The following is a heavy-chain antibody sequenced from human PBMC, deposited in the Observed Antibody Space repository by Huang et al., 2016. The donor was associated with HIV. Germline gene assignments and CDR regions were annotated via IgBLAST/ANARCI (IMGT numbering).Heavy chain of an antibody. CDR2: LSWNGENV. J-gene: IGHJ4*02. D-gene: IGHD1-26*01. V-gene: IGHV3-9*01. CDR3: VKDYESGWYIYKNHRYIGYFHY. CDR1: GFTIKDYA. Sequence: VQLVESGGGLAQPGRSLRLSCVTSGFTIKDYAMHWVRQSPEKGLEWVSGLSWNGENVGYADSVKGRFTSSRDNGKNVVHLQMNSLRPEDTAIYYCVKDYESGWYIYKNHRYIGYFHYWGRGTHVVVSS.